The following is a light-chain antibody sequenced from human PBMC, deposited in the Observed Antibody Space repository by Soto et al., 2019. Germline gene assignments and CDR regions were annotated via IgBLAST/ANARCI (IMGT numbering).Light chain of an antibody. V-gene: IGKV3-20*01. J-gene: IGKJ1*01. CDR1: QGIGDT. CDR2: GAS. Sequence: EIIMSHSLAHLSGSPAASATHXCRASQGIGDTLAWYQHKPGQTPRLLIYGASSRATGIPDRFSGSGSGTDFTLTVSRLEPEDFAVYYCQQYGSSGTFGQGTKVDIK. CDR3: QQYGSSGT.